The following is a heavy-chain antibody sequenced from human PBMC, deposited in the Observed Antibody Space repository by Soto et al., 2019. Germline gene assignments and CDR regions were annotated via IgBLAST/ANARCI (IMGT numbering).Heavy chain of an antibody. V-gene: IGHV3-73*01. CDR3: TGSAKGY. Sequence: SLRLSFAASGFSFSGSAMHLVRQASGKGLEWVGHIRSSSNNYATAYAASVTGRFTISRDDSKSMAYLQMDSLKTEDTAVYYCTGSAKGYWGQGTQVTVSS. CDR2: IRSSSNNYAT. CDR1: GFSFSGSA. D-gene: IGHD6-19*01. J-gene: IGHJ4*02.